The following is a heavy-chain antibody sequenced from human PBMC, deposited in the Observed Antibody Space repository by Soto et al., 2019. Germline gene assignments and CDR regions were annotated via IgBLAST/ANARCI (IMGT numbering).Heavy chain of an antibody. Sequence: SETLSLTCAVYGGSFSGYYWSWIRHPPGKEQEWIEEINHSKSTNYNPSPKSRVTISVDTSKNQFSLMLSSVTVADTAVYYCARGVWLGYYGSGTPYPRYYYYYGMDVWGQGTTVTVSS. CDR3: ARGVWLGYYGSGTPYPRYYYYYGMDV. CDR1: GGSFSGYY. CDR2: INHSKST. J-gene: IGHJ6*02. D-gene: IGHD3-10*01. V-gene: IGHV4-34*01.